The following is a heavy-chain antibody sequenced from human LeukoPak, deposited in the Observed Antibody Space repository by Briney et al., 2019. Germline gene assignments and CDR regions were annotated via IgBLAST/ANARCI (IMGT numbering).Heavy chain of an antibody. CDR3: ARVPFGYSYGMAFDY. J-gene: IGHJ4*02. Sequence: PSETLSLTCTVSGGSISSYYWSWIRQPAGKGLEWVGRIYTSGSTNYNPCVKSRVTMSVDTSKNQFSLKLSSVTAADTAVYYCARVPFGYSYGMAFDYWGQGTLVTVSS. D-gene: IGHD5-18*01. CDR2: IYTSGST. V-gene: IGHV4-4*07. CDR1: GGSISSYY.